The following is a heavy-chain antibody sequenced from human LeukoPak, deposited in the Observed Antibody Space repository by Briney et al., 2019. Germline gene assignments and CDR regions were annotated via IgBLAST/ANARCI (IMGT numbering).Heavy chain of an antibody. Sequence: SEALSLTCTVSGGSISSYYWSWIRQPPGKGLEWIGYIYYSGSTNYNPSLTSRVTISVDTSKNQFSLKLSSVTAADTAVYYCARYSYGHRGFDPWGQGTLVTVSS. CDR2: IYYSGST. CDR1: GGSISSYY. D-gene: IGHD5-18*01. V-gene: IGHV4-59*01. J-gene: IGHJ5*02. CDR3: ARYSYGHRGFDP.